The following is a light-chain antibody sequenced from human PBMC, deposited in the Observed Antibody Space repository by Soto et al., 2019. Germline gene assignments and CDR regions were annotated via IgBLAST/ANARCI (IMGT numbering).Light chain of an antibody. CDR3: QQYGSSQFT. Sequence: EIVLTQSPGTLSLSPGERATLSCRASQSVSSNYLAWYQQKPDQAPRLLIYGASSRATGIPDRFSGSGSGTDFTLTISRLEPEDFAVYYCQQYGSSQFTFGPGTKVDIK. CDR2: GAS. CDR1: QSVSSNY. V-gene: IGKV3-20*01. J-gene: IGKJ3*01.